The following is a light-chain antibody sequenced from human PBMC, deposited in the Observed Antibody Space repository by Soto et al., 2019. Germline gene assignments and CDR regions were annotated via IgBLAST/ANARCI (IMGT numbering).Light chain of an antibody. CDR3: QQYVSSFSIT. CDR1: QSVRSNY. V-gene: IGKV3-20*01. J-gene: IGKJ5*01. Sequence: EVVFTQSPGTLSLSPGERATLSCRASQSVRSNYLAWYQQKPGQAPRLLIYGASSRATGIPDRFSGSGSGRDFTLIISRLEPEDFAVYHCQQYVSSFSITFGQGTRLEIK. CDR2: GAS.